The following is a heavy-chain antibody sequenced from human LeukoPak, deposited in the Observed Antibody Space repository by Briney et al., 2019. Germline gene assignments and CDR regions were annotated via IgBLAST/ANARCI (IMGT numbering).Heavy chain of an antibody. Sequence: PSETLSLTCTLSGGSISSGDYYWSWIRQPPGKGLEWIGYIFYSGSTYYNPSLKSRVTISVDASKNQFSLKLSSVTAADTAVYYYASEPNYYDSSGYYLVAKYFQHWGQGTLVTVSS. CDR1: GGSISSGDYY. J-gene: IGHJ1*01. CDR2: IFYSGST. V-gene: IGHV4-30-4*01. CDR3: ASEPNYYDSSGYYLVAKYFQH. D-gene: IGHD3-22*01.